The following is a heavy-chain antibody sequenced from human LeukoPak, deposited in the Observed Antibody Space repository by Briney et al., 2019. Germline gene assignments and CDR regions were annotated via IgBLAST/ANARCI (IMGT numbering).Heavy chain of an antibody. CDR1: GFTFSSYA. Sequence: GGSLRLSCAASGFTFSSYAMSWVRQAPGKGLGWVSAISGSGGSTYYADSVKGRFTISRDNSKNTLYLQMNSLRAEDTAVYYCAKGDCSGGSCSAYYYYYYMDVWGKGTTVTVSS. D-gene: IGHD2-15*01. CDR2: ISGSGGST. J-gene: IGHJ6*03. CDR3: AKGDCSGGSCSAYYYYYYMDV. V-gene: IGHV3-23*01.